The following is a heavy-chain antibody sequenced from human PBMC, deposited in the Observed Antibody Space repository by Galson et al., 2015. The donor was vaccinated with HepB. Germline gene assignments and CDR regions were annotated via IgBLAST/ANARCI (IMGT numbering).Heavy chain of an antibody. D-gene: IGHD4-11*01. CDR2: IWYDGSNK. Sequence: SLRLSCAASGFTFSSYGMHWVRQAPGKGLEWVAVIWYDGSNKYYADSVKGRFTISRDNSKTTLYLQMNSLRAEDTAVYYCARDGPLQFDYYYMDVWGKGTTVTVSS. CDR1: GFTFSSYG. V-gene: IGHV3-33*01. J-gene: IGHJ6*03. CDR3: ARDGPLQFDYYYMDV.